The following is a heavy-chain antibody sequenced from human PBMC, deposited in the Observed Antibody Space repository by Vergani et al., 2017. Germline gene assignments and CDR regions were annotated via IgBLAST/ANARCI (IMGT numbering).Heavy chain of an antibody. Sequence: EVQLLESGGDLVQPGGSLRLSCAASGFTFNHYAMNWVRQAPGKGLEWVSGISGSGGSTYYAGSVKGRFTISRDSSKNTLYLQMNSLSAGDTAVYYCARAGYYDSSGYSHYYYYMDVWGKGTTVTVSS. CDR1: GFTFNHYA. D-gene: IGHD3-22*01. CDR3: ARAGYYDSSGYSHYYYYMDV. CDR2: ISGSGGST. J-gene: IGHJ6*03. V-gene: IGHV3-23*01.